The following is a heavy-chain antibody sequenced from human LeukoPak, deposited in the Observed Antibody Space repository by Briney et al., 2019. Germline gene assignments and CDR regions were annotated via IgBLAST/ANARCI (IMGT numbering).Heavy chain of an antibody. J-gene: IGHJ6*03. V-gene: IGHV3-23*01. CDR2: ISGSGGST. CDR3: AEGGLVEMATITAYYYMDV. D-gene: IGHD5-24*01. Sequence: GGSLRLSCAASGFTFSNCAMSWVRQAPGRGLEWFSAISGSGGSTYYADSVKGRFTISRDDSKNTLYLQMNSLRPEGTAVYYCAEGGLVEMATITAYYYMDVWGKGTTVTVSS. CDR1: GFTFSNCA.